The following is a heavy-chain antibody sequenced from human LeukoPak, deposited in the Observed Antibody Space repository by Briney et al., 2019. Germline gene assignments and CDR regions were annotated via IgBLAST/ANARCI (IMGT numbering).Heavy chain of an antibody. CDR2: IYSGGST. CDR3: ARDGGYGSGAFDI. D-gene: IGHD3-10*01. CDR1: GFTVSSNY. J-gene: IGHJ3*02. V-gene: IGHV3-66*01. Sequence: PGGSLRLSCATSGFTVSSNYMSWVRQAPGKGLEWVSVIYSGGSTYYADSVKGRLTISRDNSKNTLYFQMNSLRAEDTAVYYCARDGGYGSGAFDIWGQGTVVTVSS.